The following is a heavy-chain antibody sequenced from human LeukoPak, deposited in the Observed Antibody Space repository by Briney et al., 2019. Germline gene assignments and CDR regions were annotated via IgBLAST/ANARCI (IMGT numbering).Heavy chain of an antibody. CDR2: IYHSGST. Sequence: PSETLSLTCTVSGYSISSGYYWGWIRQPPGKGLEWIGSIYHSGSTYYNPSLKSRVTISVDTSKNQFSLKLNSVTAADTAVYYCAREYYGDYVGYYYYYMDVWGKGTTVTISS. CDR3: AREYYGDYVGYYYYYMDV. CDR1: GYSISSGYY. D-gene: IGHD4-17*01. V-gene: IGHV4-38-2*02. J-gene: IGHJ6*03.